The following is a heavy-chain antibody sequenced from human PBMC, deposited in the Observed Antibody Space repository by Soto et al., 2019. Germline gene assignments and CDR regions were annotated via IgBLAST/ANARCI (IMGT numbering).Heavy chain of an antibody. D-gene: IGHD2-2*01. Sequence: ASVKVSCKASGYTFTGYYMHWVRQAPGQGLEWMGWINPNSGGTNYAQKFQGWVTMTRDTSISTAYMELSRLRSDDTAAYYCARDLGNAVVVPAAAAMVVFDYWGQGTLVTVSS. CDR3: ARDLGNAVVVPAAAAMVVFDY. CDR1: GYTFTGYY. J-gene: IGHJ4*02. V-gene: IGHV1-2*04. CDR2: INPNSGGT.